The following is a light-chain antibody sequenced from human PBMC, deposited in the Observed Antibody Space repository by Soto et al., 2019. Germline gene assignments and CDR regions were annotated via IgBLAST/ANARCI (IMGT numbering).Light chain of an antibody. CDR2: DTS. CDR1: QNILSR. J-gene: IGKJ5*01. Sequence: EVVIAQSPGARSGSPRDRDALSCMASQNILSRLAWYQHKPGQVPRVLIYDTSSRAAGVPARFSGSGSGTDFTLTISSLQSGDSAVYYCQQYEAWRLIPFGQGTRLEIK. CDR3: QQYEAWRLIP. V-gene: IGKV3-15*01.